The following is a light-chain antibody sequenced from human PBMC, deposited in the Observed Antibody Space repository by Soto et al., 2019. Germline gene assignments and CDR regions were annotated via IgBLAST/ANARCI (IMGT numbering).Light chain of an antibody. CDR1: HIVNHT. CDR2: GKS. J-gene: IGKJ5*01. Sequence: VVPHSPDTLSASPGERVALSWRXSHIVNHTLSWSEQKIGHIPTLLIYGKSSRAPGVQARFSGSGTGKDFTLNINSLHSEDVGVYYWKQYNNWPPSTFGQGTRLEIK. V-gene: IGKV3-15*01. CDR3: KQYNNWPPST.